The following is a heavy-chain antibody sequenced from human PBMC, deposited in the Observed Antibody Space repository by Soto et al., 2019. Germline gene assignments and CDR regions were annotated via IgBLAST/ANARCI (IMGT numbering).Heavy chain of an antibody. CDR1: GYTFSGCY. V-gene: IGHV1-2*02. D-gene: IGHD6-19*01. J-gene: IGHJ4*02. Sequence: ASVKVSCKASGYTFSGCYMHWVRQAPGQGLEWMGWTNPNSGGTKSAEKFQGRVTMTRDTSISTGYMELNRLTSDDTAVYYGASAAVTGTAGLDFWGRGTQVTVAS. CDR2: TNPNSGGT. CDR3: ASAAVTGTAGLDF.